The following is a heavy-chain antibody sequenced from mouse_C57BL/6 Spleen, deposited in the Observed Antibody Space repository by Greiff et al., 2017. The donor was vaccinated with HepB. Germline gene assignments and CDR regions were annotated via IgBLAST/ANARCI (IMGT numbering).Heavy chain of an antibody. CDR3: ARGVGSSPWFAY. CDR2: IYPGSGST. CDR1: GYTFTSYW. D-gene: IGHD1-1*01. V-gene: IGHV1-55*01. J-gene: IGHJ3*01. Sequence: QVQLQQPGAELVKPGASVKMSCKASGYTFTSYWITWVKQRPGQGLEWIGDIYPGSGSTNYNEKFKGKATLTVDTSSSTAYMELHSLTSEDSAVYFCARGVGSSPWFAYWGQGTLVTVSA.